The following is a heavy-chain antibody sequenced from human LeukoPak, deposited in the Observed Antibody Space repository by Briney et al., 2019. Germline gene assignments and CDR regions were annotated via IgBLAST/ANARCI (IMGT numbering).Heavy chain of an antibody. CDR1: GVSISSYY. D-gene: IGHD6-19*01. Sequence: PSETLSLTCTVSGVSISSYYWSWIRQPPGKGLEWIGYIYYSGSTNYNPSLKSRVTISVDTSKNQFSLKLSSVTAADTAVYYCARASQWLVRMNWFDPWGQGTLVTVSS. CDR3: ARASQWLVRMNWFDP. CDR2: IYYSGST. V-gene: IGHV4-59*01. J-gene: IGHJ5*02.